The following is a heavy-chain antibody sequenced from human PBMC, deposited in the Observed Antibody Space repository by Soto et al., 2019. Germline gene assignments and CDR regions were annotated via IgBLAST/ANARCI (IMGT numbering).Heavy chain of an antibody. CDR2: ISAHNGNT. V-gene: IGHV1-18*01. D-gene: IGHD1-1*01. CDR1: GYTFTSYG. J-gene: IGHJ4*02. CDR3: ARGRYGDY. Sequence: QVHLVQSGAEVKKPGASVKVSCKGSGYTFTSYGITWVRQAPGQGLEWMGWISAHNGNTDYAQRLQGRVTVTRDTSTSTAYMELRSLGYADTAVYYCARGRYGDYWGQGALVTVSS.